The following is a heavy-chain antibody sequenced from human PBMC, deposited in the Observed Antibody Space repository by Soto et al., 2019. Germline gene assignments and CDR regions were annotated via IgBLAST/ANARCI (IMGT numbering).Heavy chain of an antibody. D-gene: IGHD5-12*01. V-gene: IGHV3-9*01. CDR1: GFTFDDYA. J-gene: IGHJ4*02. CDR2: ISWNSGSI. CDR3: AKDNWYSGYEFFDY. Sequence: EVQLVESGGGLVQPGRSLRLSCAASGFTFDDYAMHWVRQAPGKGLEWVSGISWNSGSIGYADSVKCRFTISRDNAKNSLHLQMNSLRAEDTALYYCAKDNWYSGYEFFDYWGQGTLVAVSS.